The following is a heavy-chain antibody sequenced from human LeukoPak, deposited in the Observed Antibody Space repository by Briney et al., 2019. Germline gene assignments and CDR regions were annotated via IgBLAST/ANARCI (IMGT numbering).Heavy chain of an antibody. Sequence: SETLSLTCSVSGVSITSNYWSWIRQPPGKGLEWLGYTHHSGATSYNPSLKSRSTMSLGTSNNQFSLKLSSVTAADTAVYYCARSSGHSYGDFDYWGQGNLVTVSS. CDR3: ARSSGHSYGDFDY. D-gene: IGHD5-18*01. CDR1: GVSITSNY. V-gene: IGHV4-59*01. CDR2: THHSGAT. J-gene: IGHJ4*02.